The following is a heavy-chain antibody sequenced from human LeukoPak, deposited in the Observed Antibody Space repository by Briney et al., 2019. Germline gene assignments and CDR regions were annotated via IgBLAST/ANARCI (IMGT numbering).Heavy chain of an antibody. CDR2: VNRDGSET. CDR3: ARNNGMDV. J-gene: IGHJ6*02. Sequence: GGSLGLSCAASGFALSSHWMTWVRQVPGRGPEWVANVNRDGSETYYLDSVKGRFTISKDNAKNSLYLQMNGLRAEDTALYHCARNNGMDVWGQGTTVIVSS. CDR1: GFALSSHW. V-gene: IGHV3-7*03.